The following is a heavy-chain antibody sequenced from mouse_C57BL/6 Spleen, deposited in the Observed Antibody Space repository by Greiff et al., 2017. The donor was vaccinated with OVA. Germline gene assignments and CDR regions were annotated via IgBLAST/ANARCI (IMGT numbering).Heavy chain of an antibody. V-gene: IGHV1-7*01. Sequence: VKLMESGAELAKPGASVKLSCKASGYTFTSYWMHWVKQRPGQGLEWIGYINPSSGYTKYNQKFKDKATLTADKSSSTAYMQLSSLTYEDSAVYYCAINYGSSYEAMDYWGQGTSVTVSS. D-gene: IGHD1-1*01. CDR1: GYTFTSYW. J-gene: IGHJ4*01. CDR3: AINYGSSYEAMDY. CDR2: INPSSGYT.